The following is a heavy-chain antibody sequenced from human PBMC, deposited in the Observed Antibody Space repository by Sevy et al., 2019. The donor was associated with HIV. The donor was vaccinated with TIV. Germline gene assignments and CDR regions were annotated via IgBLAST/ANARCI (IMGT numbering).Heavy chain of an antibody. Sequence: GGSLKLSCAASGFTFSAHAMHWVRQAPGKGLEWVAVISYDGTSQYYADSVRGRFTISRDISRNTLYLQMNSLGAEDTAVSSCARDAGYSVGWYPSNSWGHGTLVTVSS. D-gene: IGHD6-19*01. CDR2: ISYDGTSQ. V-gene: IGHV3-30-3*01. J-gene: IGHJ5*01. CDR3: ARDAGYSVGWYPSNS. CDR1: GFTFSAHA.